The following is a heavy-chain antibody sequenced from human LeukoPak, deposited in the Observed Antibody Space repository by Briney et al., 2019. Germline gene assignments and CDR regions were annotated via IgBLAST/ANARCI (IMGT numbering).Heavy chain of an antibody. D-gene: IGHD2-2*01. CDR1: GFTFSSYA. CDR3: ARVMGCSSSSCRAAFDI. J-gene: IGHJ3*02. V-gene: IGHV3-30-3*01. CDR2: ISYDGSNK. Sequence: GGSLRLSCAASGFTFSSYAMHWVRQAPGKGLEWVAVISYDGSNKYYADSVKGRFTISRDNSKNTLYLQMNSLRVEDTAVYYCARVMGCSSSSCRAAFDIWGQGTMVTVSS.